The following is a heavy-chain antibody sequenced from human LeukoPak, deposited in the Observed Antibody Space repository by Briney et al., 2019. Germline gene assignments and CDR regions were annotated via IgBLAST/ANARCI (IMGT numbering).Heavy chain of an antibody. D-gene: IGHD2-15*01. J-gene: IGHJ6*02. CDR1: GYTFTSYD. CDR3: ARDLGYCSGGSCYSPYYYYYGMDV. Sequence: ASVKVSCKASGYTFTSYDINWVRQATGQGLEWMGWMNPNSGNTGYAQKFQDRVTMTRNTSISTAYMELSSLRSEDTAVYYCARDLGYCSGGSCYSPYYYYYGMDVWGQGTTVTVSS. CDR2: MNPNSGNT. V-gene: IGHV1-8*01.